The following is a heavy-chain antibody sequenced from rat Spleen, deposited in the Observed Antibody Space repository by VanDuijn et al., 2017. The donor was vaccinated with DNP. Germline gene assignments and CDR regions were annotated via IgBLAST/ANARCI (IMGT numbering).Heavy chain of an antibody. J-gene: IGHJ1*01. Sequence: EVQLVESGGGLVQPGRSLKLSCAASGFIFNDYGMAWVRQTPKKGLEWVATIFYDGTNTYYRDSVKGRFTISRDNAKSTLYLQMDSLRSEDTATYYCATRGYSSYNWYFDFWGPGTMVTVSS. CDR3: ATRGYSSYNWYFDF. CDR2: IFYDGTNT. D-gene: IGHD1-2*01. CDR1: GFIFNDYG. V-gene: IGHV5-7*01.